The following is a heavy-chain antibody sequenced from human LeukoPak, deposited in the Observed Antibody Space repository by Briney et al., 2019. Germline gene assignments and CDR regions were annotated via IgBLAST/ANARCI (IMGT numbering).Heavy chain of an antibody. J-gene: IGHJ3*02. V-gene: IGHV7-4-1*02. Sequence: ASVKVSCKASGYTFTSYAMNWVRQAPGQGPEWMGWINTNTGNPTYAQGFTGRFVFSLDTSVSTAYLQISSLKAEDTAVYYCARDHTYYYDSSGYRDAFDIWGQGTMVTVSS. CDR2: INTNTGNP. D-gene: IGHD3-22*01. CDR3: ARDHTYYYDSSGYRDAFDI. CDR1: GYTFTSYA.